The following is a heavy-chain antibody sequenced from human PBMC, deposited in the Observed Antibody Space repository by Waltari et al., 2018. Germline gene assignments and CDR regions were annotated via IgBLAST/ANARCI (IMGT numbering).Heavy chain of an antibody. V-gene: IGHV3-11*04. CDR2: ISSSGSTI. CDR1: GFPFSDSY. CDR3: ARDSYCTGAVCSSYGMDV. Sequence: QVQLVESGGGLVRPGGSLRLSCAASGFPFSDSYLSWIRQAPGKGLEWVSYISSSGSTIYYADSVKGRFTISRDNAKNSLYLQMNSLRAEDTAVYYCARDSYCTGAVCSSYGMDVWGQGTTVTVSS. J-gene: IGHJ6*02. D-gene: IGHD2-8*02.